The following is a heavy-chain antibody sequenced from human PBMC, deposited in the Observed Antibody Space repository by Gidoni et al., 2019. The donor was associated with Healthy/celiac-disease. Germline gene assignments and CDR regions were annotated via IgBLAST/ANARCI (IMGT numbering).Heavy chain of an antibody. Sequence: QVQLQESGPGLVKPSQTLSLTCTVSGGSIRSGGYYWSWIRQHPGKGLEWIGYIYYSGSTYYNPSLKSRVTISVDTSKNQFSLKLSSVTAADTAVYYCAGELEGAKGGAFDIWGQGTMVTVSS. CDR1: GGSIRSGGYY. CDR2: IYYSGST. J-gene: IGHJ3*02. CDR3: AGELEGAKGGAFDI. D-gene: IGHD1-26*01. V-gene: IGHV4-31*03.